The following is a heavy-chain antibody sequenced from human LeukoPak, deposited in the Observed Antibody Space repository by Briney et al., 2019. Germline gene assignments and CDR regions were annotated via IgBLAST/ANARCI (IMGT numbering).Heavy chain of an antibody. CDR3: ATAGTDDY. V-gene: IGHV4-59*08. CDR2: VYYSGST. Sequence: SETLSLTCTVSGGSISRDYWGWIRQAPGKGLEWIGYVYYSGSTNYNPSLKSRVTISVDTSKNQFSLKLTSVTAADTAVYYCATAGTDDYWGQGTLVTVSS. J-gene: IGHJ4*02. CDR1: GGSISRDY. D-gene: IGHD1-1*01.